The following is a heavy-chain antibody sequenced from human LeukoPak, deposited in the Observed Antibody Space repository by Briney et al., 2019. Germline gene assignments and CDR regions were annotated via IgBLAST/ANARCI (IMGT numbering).Heavy chain of an antibody. D-gene: IGHD6-13*01. CDR1: GFTFSDYY. J-gene: IGHJ4*02. CDR3: ARDGGRPVIPIAAAGTSYY. V-gene: IGHV3-11*04. CDR2: ISSSGSTI. Sequence: GGSLRLSCAASGFTFSDYYMSWIRQAPGKGLEWVSYISSSGSTIYYADSVKGRFTISRDNTKNSLYLQMNSLRAEDTAVYYCARDGGRPVIPIAAAGTSYYWGQGTLVTVSS.